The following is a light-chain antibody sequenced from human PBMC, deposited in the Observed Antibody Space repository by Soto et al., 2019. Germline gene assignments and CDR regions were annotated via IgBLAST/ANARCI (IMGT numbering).Light chain of an antibody. CDR2: DAS. CDR1: QTIDNT. V-gene: IGKV3-15*01. CDR3: QHYNYWPYT. Sequence: EIVMTHSPATLSLSTGEGATLSCRASQTIDNTLAWYQRKPGQAPRLLIYDASTRATGVPARFSGSGSGTDFTLTISSLQSEDFAVYYCQHYNYWPYTFGQGTKVDIK. J-gene: IGKJ2*01.